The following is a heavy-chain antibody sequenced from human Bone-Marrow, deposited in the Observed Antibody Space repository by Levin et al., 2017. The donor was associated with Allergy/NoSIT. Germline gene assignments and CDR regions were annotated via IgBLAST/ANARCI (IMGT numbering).Heavy chain of an antibody. CDR1: GFTFNNYW. V-gene: IGHV3-7*01. CDR3: ATAVRGIPFDY. J-gene: IGHJ4*02. CDR2: IKNDGSET. Sequence: GESLKISCAAFGFTFNNYWMRWVRQTPGKGLDSVANIKNDGSETYSVDSVKGRFTISRDNAKNSLHLQMNSLRAEDTAVYYCATAVRGIPFDYWGQGTLVTVSS. D-gene: IGHD2-21*01.